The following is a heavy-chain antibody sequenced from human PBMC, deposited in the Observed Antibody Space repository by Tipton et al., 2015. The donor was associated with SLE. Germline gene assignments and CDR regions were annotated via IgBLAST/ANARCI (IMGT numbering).Heavy chain of an antibody. V-gene: IGHV4-61*02. CDR1: GGSISSGSYY. CDR3: ARGPYYDFWSGLKDYGMDV. D-gene: IGHD3-3*01. J-gene: IGHJ6*02. Sequence: LRLSCTVSGGSISSGSYYWSWIRQPAGKGLEWIGRIYTSGSTNYNPSLKSRVTMSVDTSKNQLSLKLSSVTAADTAVYYCARGPYYDFWSGLKDYGMDVWGQGTTVTVSS. CDR2: IYTSGST.